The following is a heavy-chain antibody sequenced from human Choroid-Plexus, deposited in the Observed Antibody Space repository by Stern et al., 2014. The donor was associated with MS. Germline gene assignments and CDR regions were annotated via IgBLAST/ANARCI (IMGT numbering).Heavy chain of an antibody. Sequence: QGQLVQSGAEVKKPGSSGRVSCKASGGSFKSYAFNWLRQAPGQGLEWMGDIVPMFAKANYAQKFQGRVTVTADEATNTVYMELSFLTSEDTAVYYCARERSIHYPAFAPWGQGTLVTVSS. CDR3: ARERSIHYPAFAP. D-gene: IGHD3-10*01. CDR2: IVPMFAKA. CDR1: GGSFKSYA. J-gene: IGHJ5*02. V-gene: IGHV1-69*01.